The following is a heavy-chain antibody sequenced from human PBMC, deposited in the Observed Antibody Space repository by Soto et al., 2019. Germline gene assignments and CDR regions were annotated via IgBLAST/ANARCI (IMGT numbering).Heavy chain of an antibody. CDR3: ARLDYSNNFDY. J-gene: IGHJ4*02. Sequence: QVQLVQSGAEVKKPGPSGKVPCKAPVYTFPSTGFAWVRQPPGQGLEWMGWISAYNGNTNYAQKLQGRVTMTTDTSTSTAYMELRSLRSDDTAVYYCARLDYSNNFDYWGQGTLVTVSS. CDR2: ISAYNGNT. D-gene: IGHD4-4*01. V-gene: IGHV1-18*04. CDR1: VYTFPSTG.